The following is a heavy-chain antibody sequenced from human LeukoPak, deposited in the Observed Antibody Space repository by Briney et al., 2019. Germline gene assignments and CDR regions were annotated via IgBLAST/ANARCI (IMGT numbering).Heavy chain of an antibody. V-gene: IGHV1-46*01. J-gene: IGHJ4*02. CDR2: INPSGGST. CDR3: ARGYDSSGYYPPLFDC. D-gene: IGHD3-22*01. Sequence: ASVKVSCKASGYTFTSYYMHWVRQAPGQGLEWMGIINPSGGSTSYAQKFQGRVTMTRDTSTSTVYMELSSLRSEDTAVYYCARGYDSSGYYPPLFDCWGQGTLVTVSS. CDR1: GYTFTSYY.